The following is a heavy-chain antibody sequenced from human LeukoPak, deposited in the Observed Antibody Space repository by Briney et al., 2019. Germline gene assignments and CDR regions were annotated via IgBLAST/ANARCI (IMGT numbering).Heavy chain of an antibody. D-gene: IGHD4-17*01. Sequence: ASVKVSCKASGYTFISYAMNWVRQAPGQGLEWMGWINTNTGNPTYAQGFTGRFVFSLDTSVSTAYLQISSLKAEDTAVYYCARKYGDYVSSTYYYYYMDVWGKGTTVTVSS. J-gene: IGHJ6*03. V-gene: IGHV7-4-1*02. CDR2: INTNTGNP. CDR3: ARKYGDYVSSTYYYYYMDV. CDR1: GYTFISYA.